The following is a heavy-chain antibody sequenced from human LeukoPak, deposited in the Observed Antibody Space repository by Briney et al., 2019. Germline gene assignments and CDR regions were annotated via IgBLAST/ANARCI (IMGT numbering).Heavy chain of an antibody. D-gene: IGHD1-1*01. J-gene: IGHJ4*02. CDR2: IYYSGST. Sequence: SQTLSLTCTVSGGSISSGGYYWSWIRQHPGKGLEWIGYIYYSGSTYYNPSLKSRVTISVDTSKNQFSLKLSSVTAADTAEYYCARDARGKLDYWGQGTLVTVSS. CDR1: GGSISSGGYY. CDR3: ARDARGKLDY. V-gene: IGHV4-31*03.